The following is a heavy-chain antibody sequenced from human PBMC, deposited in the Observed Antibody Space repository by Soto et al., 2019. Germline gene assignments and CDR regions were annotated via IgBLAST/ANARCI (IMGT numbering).Heavy chain of an antibody. CDR1: GFTFATSA. Sequence: GGSLRLSCAAYGFTFATSAMSWVRQAPGKGLEWVSSISGSGFTPYYADSVKGRFTISRDNSKNTLFLQMNDLRGEDTALYSCAKGPTIFGVVLTYEYYYGFEVWGQGTTVTVS. D-gene: IGHD3-3*01. V-gene: IGHV3-23*01. CDR3: AKGPTIFGVVLTYEYYYGFEV. J-gene: IGHJ6*02. CDR2: ISGSGFTP.